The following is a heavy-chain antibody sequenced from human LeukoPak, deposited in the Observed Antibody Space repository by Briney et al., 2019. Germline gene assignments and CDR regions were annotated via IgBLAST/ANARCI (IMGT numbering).Heavy chain of an antibody. CDR1: GFTFNIYW. Sequence: PGGSLRHSCAASGFTFNIYWMSWVRQTPGKGLEWVANINQDGSEKYYVDSVKGRFTISRDNARNSLYLQMNSLRTEDTSVYYCAPHCSSASCPDYWGQGTLVTVSS. CDR3: APHCSSASCPDY. J-gene: IGHJ4*02. CDR2: INQDGSEK. D-gene: IGHD2-2*01. V-gene: IGHV3-7*01.